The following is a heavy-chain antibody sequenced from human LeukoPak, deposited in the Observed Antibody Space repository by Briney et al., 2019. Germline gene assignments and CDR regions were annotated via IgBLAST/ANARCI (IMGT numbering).Heavy chain of an antibody. CDR1: GFSFSSYW. CDR2: IKQDGSEK. Sequence: PGGSLRLSCAASGFSFSSYWMSWVRQAPGKGLEWVANIKQDGSEKYYVDSVKGRFTVSRDNAKNSLYLQMNSLRVEDTAVYYCVREPVGDYYDSSGYYYNYWGQGTLVTVSS. V-gene: IGHV3-7*01. D-gene: IGHD3-22*01. J-gene: IGHJ4*02. CDR3: VREPVGDYYDSSGYYYNY.